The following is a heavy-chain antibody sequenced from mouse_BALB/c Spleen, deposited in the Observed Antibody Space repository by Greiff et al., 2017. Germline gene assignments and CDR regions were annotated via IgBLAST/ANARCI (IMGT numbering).Heavy chain of an antibody. CDR3: ARRSGYYYAMDY. J-gene: IGHJ4*01. CDR2: ISSGGGST. Sequence: EVKLMESGGGLVKPGGSLKLSCAASGFAFSSYDMSWVRQTPEKRLEWVAYISSGGGSTYYPDTVKGRFTISRDNAKNTLYLQMSSLKSEDTAMYYCARRSGYYYAMDYWGQGTSVTVSS. CDR1: GFAFSSYD. V-gene: IGHV5-12-1*01. D-gene: IGHD4-1*01.